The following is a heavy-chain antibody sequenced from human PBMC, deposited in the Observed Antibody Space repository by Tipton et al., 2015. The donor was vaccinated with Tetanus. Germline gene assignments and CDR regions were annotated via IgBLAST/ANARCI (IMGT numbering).Heavy chain of an antibody. CDR2: IYFSGDT. J-gene: IGHJ4*02. V-gene: IGHV4-39*01. D-gene: IGHD3-22*01. CDR1: GVSIADNSNY. CDR3: AGHNSGYFPFFDY. Sequence: LRLSCTVSGVSIADNSNYWGWIRQPPGKGLEWIGSIYFSGDTYSNPSLKSRVTMSVDTSRNQFSLRLSSVTAADTAVYYCAGHNSGYFPFFDYWGQGALVPVSS.